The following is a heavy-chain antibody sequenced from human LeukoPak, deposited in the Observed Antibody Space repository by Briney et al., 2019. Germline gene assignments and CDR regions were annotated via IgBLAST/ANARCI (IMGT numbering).Heavy chain of an antibody. CDR1: GFTFSSYG. D-gene: IGHD4-23*01. V-gene: IGHV3-30*19. J-gene: IGHJ4*02. Sequence: QPGRSLRLSCAASGFTFSSYGMHWVRQAPGKGLEWVAVIWYDGSNKYYADSVKGRFTISRDNSKNTLYLQMNSLRADDTAVYYCARRDVGNSLYFDYWGQGTLVTVSS. CDR3: ARRDVGNSLYFDY. CDR2: IWYDGSNK.